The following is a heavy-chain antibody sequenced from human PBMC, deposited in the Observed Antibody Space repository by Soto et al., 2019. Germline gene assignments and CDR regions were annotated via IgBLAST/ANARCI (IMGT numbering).Heavy chain of an antibody. V-gene: IGHV3-30*18. CDR1: GFTFSSYA. Sequence: RESLRLSCAASGFTFSSYAMHWVRQAPGKGLEWVAVISYDGSNKYYADSVKGRFTISRDNSKNTLYLQMNSLRAEDTAVYYCAKDRGGRDGYNSFDYWGQGTLVTVSS. D-gene: IGHD5-12*01. CDR2: ISYDGSNK. J-gene: IGHJ4*02. CDR3: AKDRGGRDGYNSFDY.